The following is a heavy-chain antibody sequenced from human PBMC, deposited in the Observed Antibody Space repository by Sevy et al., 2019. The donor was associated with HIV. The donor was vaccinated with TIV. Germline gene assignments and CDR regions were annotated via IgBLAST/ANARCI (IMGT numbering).Heavy chain of an antibody. CDR3: ACGCFPSGY. D-gene: IGHD1-26*01. CDR2: INQGGRDK. CDR1: GFTFSDSW. V-gene: IGHV3-7*01. Sequence: GGSLRLSCAASGFTFSDSWMTWVRQGPGKGLEWVANINQGGRDKYYVDSVRGRFTISRDNAKNSLYFQMNSLRVEDSGLYDCACGCFPSGYWGQGSLVTVSS. J-gene: IGHJ4*02.